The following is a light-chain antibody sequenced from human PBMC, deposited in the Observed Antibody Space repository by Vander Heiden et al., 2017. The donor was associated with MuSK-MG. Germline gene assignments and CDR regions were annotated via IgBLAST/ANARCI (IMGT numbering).Light chain of an antibody. V-gene: IGKV3-20*01. CDR1: QRVRSSY. CDR2: GAS. CDR3: QNDRTSWT. J-gene: IGKJ1*01. Sequence: ETVLTQSPGTLSLSPGARATLSCRASQRVRSSYLAWYQQKPGRAPRLLIYGASSRATGIPDRFSGSGSGTDFTLTISRLEPEDFAVYYWQNDRTSWTFGQGTKVEIK.